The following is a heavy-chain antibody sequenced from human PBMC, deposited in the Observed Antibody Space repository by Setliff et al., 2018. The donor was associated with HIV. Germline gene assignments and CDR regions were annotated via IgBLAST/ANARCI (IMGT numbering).Heavy chain of an antibody. CDR1: GFTFSSYS. Sequence: PGGSLRLSCAASGFTFSSYSMNWVRQAPGKGLEWVSSISSSSNYIYYTDSVKGRFIISRDNAKKSLFLQMSSLRAEDTAVYYCVRALSGGYCSGGNCFPFDFWGQGTLVTVSS. V-gene: IGHV3-21*01. J-gene: IGHJ4*02. CDR3: VRALSGGYCSGGNCFPFDF. CDR2: ISSSSNYI. D-gene: IGHD2-15*01.